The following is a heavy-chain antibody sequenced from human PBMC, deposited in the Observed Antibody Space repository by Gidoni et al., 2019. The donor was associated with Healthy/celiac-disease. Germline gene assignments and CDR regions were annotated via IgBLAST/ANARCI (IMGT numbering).Heavy chain of an antibody. CDR2: IYYSGST. D-gene: IGHD6-19*01. CDR1: GGSISSSSYY. Sequence: QLQLQESGPGLVKPSETLSLTCTVSGGSISSSSYYWGWIRQPPGKGLEWIGSIYYSGSTYYNPSLKSRVTISVDTSKNQFSLKLSSVTAADTAVYYCASPEQGIAVAGFDYWGQGTLVTVSS. V-gene: IGHV4-39*01. CDR3: ASPEQGIAVAGFDY. J-gene: IGHJ4*02.